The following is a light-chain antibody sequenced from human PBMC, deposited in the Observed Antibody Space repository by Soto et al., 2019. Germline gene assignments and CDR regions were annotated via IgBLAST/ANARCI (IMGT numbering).Light chain of an antibody. CDR1: SSNIGAGYD. CDR3: QSYGSSLGGWV. V-gene: IGLV1-40*01. Sequence: QSVLTQPPSVSGAPGQRVTISCTGSSSNIGAGYDVHWYQQLPGTAPKLLIYGNSNRPSGVPDRFSGSKSGTSASLAITGLRGEDEGGYYRQSYGSSLGGWVFGGGTKLTVL. CDR2: GNS. J-gene: IGLJ3*02.